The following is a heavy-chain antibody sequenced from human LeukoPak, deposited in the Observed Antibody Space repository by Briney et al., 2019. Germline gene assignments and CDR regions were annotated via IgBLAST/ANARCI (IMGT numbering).Heavy chain of an antibody. J-gene: IGHJ4*02. D-gene: IGHD6-19*01. CDR1: GGSFSGYY. CDR2: IYHSGST. V-gene: IGHV4-38-2*01. CDR3: ARAGEIAVAGYFDY. Sequence: SETLSLTCAVYGGSFSGYYWGWIRQPPGKGLEWIGSIYHSGSTYYNPSLKSRVTISVDTSKNQFSLKLSSVTAADTAVYYCARAGEIAVAGYFDYWGQGTLVTVSS.